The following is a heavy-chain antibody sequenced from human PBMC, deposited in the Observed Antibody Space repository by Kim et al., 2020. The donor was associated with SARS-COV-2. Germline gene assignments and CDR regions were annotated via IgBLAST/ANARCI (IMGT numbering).Heavy chain of an antibody. CDR1: GYTFTGYY. CDR2: INPNSGGT. J-gene: IGHJ4*02. D-gene: IGHD6-13*01. CDR3: ARNKRVAAAGPNCFDY. Sequence: ASVKVSCKASGYTFTGYYMHWVRQAPGQGLEWMGWINPNSGGTNYAQKFQGRVTMTRDTSISTAYMELSRLRSDDTAVYYCARNKRVAAAGPNCFDYWGQGTLVTVSS. V-gene: IGHV1-2*02.